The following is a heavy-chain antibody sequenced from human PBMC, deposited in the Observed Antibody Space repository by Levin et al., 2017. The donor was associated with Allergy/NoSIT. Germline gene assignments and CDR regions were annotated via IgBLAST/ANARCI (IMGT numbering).Heavy chain of an antibody. CDR2: ISGSGGST. CDR3: AKGATYYYGSGSYSGTYYFDY. V-gene: IGHV3-23*01. J-gene: IGHJ4*02. D-gene: IGHD3-10*01. CDR1: GFTFSSYA. Sequence: GGSLRLSGAASGFTFSSYAMSWVRQAPGKGLEWVSAISGSGGSTYYADSVKGRFTISRDNSKNTLYLQMNSLRAEDTAVYYCAKGATYYYGSGSYSGTYYFDYWGQGTLVTVSS.